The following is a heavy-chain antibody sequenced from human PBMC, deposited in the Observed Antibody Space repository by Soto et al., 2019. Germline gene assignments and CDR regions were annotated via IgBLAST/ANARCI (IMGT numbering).Heavy chain of an antibody. V-gene: IGHV3-23*01. CDR1: GFTFSSYA. CDR3: AKIDCTNGVCQTDYYYMDV. CDR2: ISGSGGST. D-gene: IGHD2-8*01. J-gene: IGHJ6*03. Sequence: GGSLRLSCAASGFTFSSYAMSWVRQAPGKGLEWVSAISGSGGSTYYADSVKGRFTISRDNSKNTLYLQMNSLRAEDTAVYYCAKIDCTNGVCQTDYYYMDVWGKGTTVTVSS.